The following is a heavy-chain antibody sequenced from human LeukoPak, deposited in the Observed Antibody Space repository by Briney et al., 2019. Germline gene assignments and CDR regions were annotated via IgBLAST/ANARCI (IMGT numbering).Heavy chain of an antibody. CDR3: AKDGAPTVATTFDY. J-gene: IGHJ4*02. V-gene: IGHV3-23*01. Sequence: GGSLRLSCAASGYTFSSYAMSWVRQAPGKGLEWVSAISGSGGSTYYADSVKGRFTISRDNSKNTPYLQMNSLRAEDTAVYYCAKDGAPTVATTFDYWDQGTLVTVSS. D-gene: IGHD5-12*01. CDR2: ISGSGGST. CDR1: GYTFSSYA.